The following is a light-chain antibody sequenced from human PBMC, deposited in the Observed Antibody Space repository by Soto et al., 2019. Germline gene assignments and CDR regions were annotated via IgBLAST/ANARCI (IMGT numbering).Light chain of an antibody. CDR2: DVT. CDR3: YSYAGSSTFV. J-gene: IGLJ1*01. CDR1: SSDVGEYNY. V-gene: IGLV2-11*01. Sequence: QSALTQPRSVSGSPGQSVTISCTGSSSDVGEYNYVSWYQHHPGKAPKLMLYDVTNRPSGVPVRFSGSKSGNTASLTISGLQAEDEADYFCYSYAGSSTFVFGTGTKLTVL.